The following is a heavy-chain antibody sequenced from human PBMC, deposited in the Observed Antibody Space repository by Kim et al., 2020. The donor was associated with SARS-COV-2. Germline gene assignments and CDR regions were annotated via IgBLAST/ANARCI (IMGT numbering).Heavy chain of an antibody. Sequence: GGSLRLSCVGSGFTFSSYWMSWVRQAPGKGLEWVANIKQDGSDKYYVYSVKGRFTITSDNAKSSLYLQMNSPRAEDTAVDFCARKGYSSGWFHWGRGTLVTASS. J-gene: IGHJ4*01. CDR3: ARKGYSSGWFH. V-gene: IGHV3-7*01. CDR1: GFTFSSYW. D-gene: IGHD6-19*01. CDR2: IKQDGSDK.